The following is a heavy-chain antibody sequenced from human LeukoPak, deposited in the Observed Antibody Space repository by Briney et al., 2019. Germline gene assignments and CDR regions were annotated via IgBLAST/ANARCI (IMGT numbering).Heavy chain of an antibody. J-gene: IGHJ4*02. CDR1: GFTFSSYA. D-gene: IGHD3-16*01. CDR3: ARDSGGGDFDY. CDR2: IVSNGGSP. V-gene: IGHV3-64D*08. Sequence: GGSLRLSCSASGFTFSSYAMHWVRQAPGKGLEYVSGIVSNGGSPYYADSVKGRFTISRDNSKNTVYLQMSSLRAEDTAVYYCARDSGGGDFDYWGQGTLVTVSS.